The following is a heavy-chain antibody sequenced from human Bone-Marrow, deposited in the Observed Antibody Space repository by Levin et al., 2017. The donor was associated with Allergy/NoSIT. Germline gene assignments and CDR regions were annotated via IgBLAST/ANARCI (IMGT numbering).Heavy chain of an antibody. Sequence: SETLSLTCTVSGGSISSSSWSWGWIRQPPGKGLEWIGNIYSTGRANYNPSLKSRLTISVDTSKNQFSLNLSSVTAADKDVYYCAVVPSAWFYFQYWGPGTLVTVS. CDR3: AVVPSAWFYFQY. D-gene: IGHD2-2*01. J-gene: IGHJ4*02. V-gene: IGHV4-39*01. CDR2: IYSTGRA. CDR1: GGSISSSSWS.